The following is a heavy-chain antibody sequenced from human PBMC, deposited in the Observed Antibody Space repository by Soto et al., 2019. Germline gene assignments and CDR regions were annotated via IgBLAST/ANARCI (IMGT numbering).Heavy chain of an antibody. Sequence: GASVKVSCKASGGTFSTYSFTWVRQAPGQGLEWMGRIIPILGITNYAQKFQARVTITADKSTNTAYMELSSLRSEDTAVYYCARDVAFGDLRTGYNCFDPWGQGTLVTVSS. CDR1: GGTFSTYS. J-gene: IGHJ5*02. V-gene: IGHV1-69*04. D-gene: IGHD3-10*01. CDR3: ARDVAFGDLRTGYNCFDP. CDR2: IIPILGIT.